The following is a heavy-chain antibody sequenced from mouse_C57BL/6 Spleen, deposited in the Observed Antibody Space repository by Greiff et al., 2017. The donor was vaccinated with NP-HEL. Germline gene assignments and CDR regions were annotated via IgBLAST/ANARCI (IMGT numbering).Heavy chain of an antibody. CDR1: GYTFTSYW. J-gene: IGHJ2*01. CDR3: ARSYSEAFDY. Sequence: VQLQQPGAELVKPGASVKLSCKASGYTFTSYWMQWVKQRPGQGLEWIGEIDPSDSYTNYNQKFKGKATLTVDTSSSTAYMQLSSLTSEDSAVYYCARSYSEAFDYWGQGTTLTVSS. CDR2: IDPSDSYT. D-gene: IGHD2-12*01. V-gene: IGHV1-50*01.